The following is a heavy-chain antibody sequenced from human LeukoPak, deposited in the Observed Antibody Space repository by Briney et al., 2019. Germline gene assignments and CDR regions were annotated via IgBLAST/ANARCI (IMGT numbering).Heavy chain of an antibody. CDR3: ARINGWYDFDY. J-gene: IGHJ4*02. CDR2: IYYSGST. V-gene: IGHV4-59*01. D-gene: IGHD6-19*01. CDR1: GGSISSYY. Sequence: SETLSLTCTVSGGSISSYYWSWIRQPPGKGLEWIGYIYYSGSTNYNPSLKSRVTISVDTSKNQFSLKLSSVTAADTAVYYCARINGWYDFDYWGQGTLVTVSS.